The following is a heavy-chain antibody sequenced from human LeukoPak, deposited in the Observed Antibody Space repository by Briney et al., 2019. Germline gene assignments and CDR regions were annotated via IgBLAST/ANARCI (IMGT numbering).Heavy chain of an antibody. CDR1: GFTFSMYS. J-gene: IGHJ4*02. CDR2: INDRGGYI. CDR3: VKERDRGIEVADDFDY. Sequence: GGSLRLSCEGTGFTFSMYSMAWVRQAQGKGLEWVSVINDRGGYIQDADSVKGRFTISRDNSQNTLFLQMNSLRDEDTAVYYCVKERDRGIEVADDFDYWGQGTLVTVSS. V-gene: IGHV3-23*01. D-gene: IGHD6-19*01.